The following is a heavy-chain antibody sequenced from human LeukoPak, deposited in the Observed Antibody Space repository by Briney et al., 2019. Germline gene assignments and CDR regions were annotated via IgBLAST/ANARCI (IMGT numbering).Heavy chain of an antibody. CDR2: ISGSGDNT. J-gene: IGHJ4*02. Sequence: GGSLRLSCAASGFTFSSYAMSWVRQVPGKGLEWVSVISGSGDNTYYADSVKGRVTISRDNSKNMLYLQMNSLRAEDTAVYYCAKWKYSNSGIDDYWGQGTLVTVSS. CDR1: GFTFSSYA. D-gene: IGHD6-6*01. CDR3: AKWKYSNSGIDDY. V-gene: IGHV3-23*01.